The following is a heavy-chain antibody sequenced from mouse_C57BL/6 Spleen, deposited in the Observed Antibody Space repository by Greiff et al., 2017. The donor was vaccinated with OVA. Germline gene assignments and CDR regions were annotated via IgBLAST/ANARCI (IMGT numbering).Heavy chain of an antibody. CDR2: ISDGGSYT. Sequence: EVKLVESGGGLVKPGGSLKLSCAASGFTFSSYAMSWVRQTPEKRLEWVATISDGGSYTYYPDNVEGRFTISRDNAKNNLYLQMSHLKSEDTAMYYCARGGLRREYYAMDDWGQGTSVTVSS. CDR1: GFTFSSYA. CDR3: ARGGLRREYYAMDD. D-gene: IGHD2-4*01. V-gene: IGHV5-4*03. J-gene: IGHJ4*01.